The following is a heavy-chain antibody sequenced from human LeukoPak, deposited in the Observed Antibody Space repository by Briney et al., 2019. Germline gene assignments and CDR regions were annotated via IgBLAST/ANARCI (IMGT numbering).Heavy chain of an antibody. J-gene: IGHJ4*02. D-gene: IGHD1-26*01. CDR1: GGTFSSYA. CDR3: ARDSGIVGATWFDY. V-gene: IGHV1-69*13. CDR2: IIPIFGTA. Sequence: SVKVSCKASGGTFSSYAISWVRQAPGQGLGWMGGIIPIFGTANYAQKFQGRVTITADESTSTAYMELSSLRSEDTAVYYCARDSGIVGATWFDYWGQGTLVTVSS.